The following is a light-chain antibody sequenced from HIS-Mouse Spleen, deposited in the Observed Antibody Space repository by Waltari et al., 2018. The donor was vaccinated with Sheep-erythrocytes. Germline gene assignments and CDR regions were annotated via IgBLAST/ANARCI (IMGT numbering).Light chain of an antibody. V-gene: IGLV1-44*01. CDR2: RNN. CDR1: GSNIGSHP. Sequence: QSVLPKPPAASGTPGQRVTIPCYGSGSNIGSHPVNWYQQIPGTAPKLHIHRNNQRPPGVPDRYSGSKSGTSASLAISGLQSEDEAHYYCAAWDDSLNGPVFGGGTKLTVL. J-gene: IGLJ3*02. CDR3: AAWDDSLNGPV.